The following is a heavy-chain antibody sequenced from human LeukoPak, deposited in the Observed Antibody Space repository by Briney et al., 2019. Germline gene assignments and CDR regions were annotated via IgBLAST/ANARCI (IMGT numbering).Heavy chain of an antibody. Sequence: PGGSLRLSCAGSGFTFRTYSMNWVRQAPGKGLEWVSFISSSGSSVYYVDSVKGRFTISRDNAKNSLYLQMNSLRAEDTAVYYCARDGLDMIRGVTDFWGQGTLVTVSS. CDR2: ISSSGSSV. CDR3: ARDGLDMIRGVTDF. D-gene: IGHD3-10*01. CDR1: GFTFRTYS. V-gene: IGHV3-21*01. J-gene: IGHJ4*02.